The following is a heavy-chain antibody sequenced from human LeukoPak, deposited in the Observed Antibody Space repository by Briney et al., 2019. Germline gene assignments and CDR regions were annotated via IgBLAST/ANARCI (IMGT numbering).Heavy chain of an antibody. Sequence: GRSLRLSCAASGFTFSSYAMHGVRQAPGKGLEWVAVISYDGSNKYYADSVKGRFTISRDNSKNTLYLQMNSLRAEDTAVYYCARGSGVWGSYRYTVDYWGQGTLVTVSS. D-gene: IGHD3-16*02. CDR1: GFTFSSYA. J-gene: IGHJ4*02. V-gene: IGHV3-30-3*01. CDR3: ARGSGVWGSYRYTVDY. CDR2: ISYDGSNK.